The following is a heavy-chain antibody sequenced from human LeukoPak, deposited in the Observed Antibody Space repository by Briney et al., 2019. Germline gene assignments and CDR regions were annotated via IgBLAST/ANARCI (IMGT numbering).Heavy chain of an antibody. Sequence: GGSLRLSCAASGFIVSSNYTSWVRQAPGKGLEWVSVIYSGGSTYYADSVKGRFTISRDNSRNTLYLQMNSLRAGDTAVYYCASGSGWSHTKYWGQGTLVTVSS. CDR1: GFIVSSNY. CDR3: ASGSGWSHTKY. D-gene: IGHD6-19*01. V-gene: IGHV3-53*01. CDR2: IYSGGST. J-gene: IGHJ4*02.